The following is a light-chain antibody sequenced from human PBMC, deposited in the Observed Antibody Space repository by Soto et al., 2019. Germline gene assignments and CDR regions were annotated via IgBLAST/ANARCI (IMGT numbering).Light chain of an antibody. V-gene: IGLV2-14*03. CDR1: SIDVGGYNY. CDR3: SSYTGSAALVI. J-gene: IGLJ2*01. Sequence: QSALTQPASVSGSLGQSITISCTGTSIDVGGYNYVSWYQQHPGQAPKLLIYDVSHRPSGISYRFSGSKSGNTASLTISGLQAEDEADYYCSSYTGSAALVIFGGGTKFTVL. CDR2: DVS.